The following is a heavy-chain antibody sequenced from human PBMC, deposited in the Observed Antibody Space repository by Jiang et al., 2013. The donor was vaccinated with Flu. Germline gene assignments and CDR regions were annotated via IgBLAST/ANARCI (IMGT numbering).Heavy chain of an antibody. CDR3: ARGQDYCFDC. Sequence: VQLVESGGDLVQPGGSLRLSCAASGLTLRSYSMNWVRQAPGKGLEWISHIDSSSSIIYYADSVKGRFTISRDNAKNSLYLQIDSLSAEDTAVYYCARGQDYCFDCWGQGTPVTVSS. D-gene: IGHD4/OR15-4a*01. CDR2: IDSSSSII. J-gene: IGHJ4*02. V-gene: IGHV3-48*01. CDR1: GLTLRSYS.